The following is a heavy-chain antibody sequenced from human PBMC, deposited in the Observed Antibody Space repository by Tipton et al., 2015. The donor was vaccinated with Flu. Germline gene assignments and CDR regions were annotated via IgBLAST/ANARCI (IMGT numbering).Heavy chain of an antibody. V-gene: IGHV5-51*01. Sequence: QLVQSGAEVKKPGESLKISCKGSGYSFTSYWIGWVRQMPGKGLEWMGIIYPGDSDTRYSPSFQGQVTISADKSISTAYLQWSSLKASDPAMYYCASPEISGDNFGGFGACDIWGQGTMVTVSS. CDR1: GYSFTSYW. CDR3: ASPEISGDNFGGFGACDI. CDR2: IYPGDSDT. D-gene: IGHD5-24*01. J-gene: IGHJ3*02.